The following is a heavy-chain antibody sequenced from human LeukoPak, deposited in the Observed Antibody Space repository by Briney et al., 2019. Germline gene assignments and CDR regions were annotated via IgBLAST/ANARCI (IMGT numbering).Heavy chain of an antibody. J-gene: IGHJ4*02. D-gene: IGHD6-6*01. CDR1: GFTFSSYG. V-gene: IGHV3-30*02. Sequence: GGSLRLSCAASGFTFSSYGMHWVRQAPGKGLEWVAFIRYDGSNKYYADSVKGRFTISRDNSKNTLYLQMNSLRAEDTAVYYCARDVATLAARLNFDYWGQGTLVTVSS. CDR3: ARDVATLAARLNFDY. CDR2: IRYDGSNK.